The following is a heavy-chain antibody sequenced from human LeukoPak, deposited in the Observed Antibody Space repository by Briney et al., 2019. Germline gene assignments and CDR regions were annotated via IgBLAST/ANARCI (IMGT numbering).Heavy chain of an antibody. CDR3: AKDLAVGTTPRVYAFDV. Sequence: PGGSLTLSCAASGFTFYDYAMHWVRQVTGKGLEWVGGANRDSSTIAYGDSVKGRFTISRDNARNSLYLQMNSLRTEDTAFYYCAKDLAVGTTPRVYAFDVWGQGTMVTVS. CDR2: ANRDSSTI. J-gene: IGHJ3*01. D-gene: IGHD1-26*01. CDR1: GFTFYDYA. V-gene: IGHV3-9*01.